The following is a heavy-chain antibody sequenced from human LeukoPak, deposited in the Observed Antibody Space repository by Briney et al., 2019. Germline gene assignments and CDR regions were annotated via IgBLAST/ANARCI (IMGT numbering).Heavy chain of an antibody. J-gene: IGHJ6*02. D-gene: IGHD5-12*01. Sequence: SETLSLTCTVSGGSISSYYWSWIRQPPGKGLEWIGYIYYSGSTNYSPSLKSRVTISVDTSKNQFSLKLSSVTAADTAVYYCARDLPSGYDFYGMDVWGQGTTVTVSS. CDR1: GGSISSYY. CDR3: ARDLPSGYDFYGMDV. V-gene: IGHV4-59*01. CDR2: IYYSGST.